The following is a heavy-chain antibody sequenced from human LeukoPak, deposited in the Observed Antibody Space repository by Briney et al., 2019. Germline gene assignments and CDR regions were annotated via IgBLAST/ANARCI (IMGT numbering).Heavy chain of an antibody. Sequence: ASVNVSCTASGYTFTSYYMHWMRQAPGQGLELLGWVSAANNPEYSQKFQGRVVITRDASATTSYLELNSLRSEDTAVYYCAMSVEMPPIPSFDYWGQGTLVTVSS. D-gene: IGHD5-24*01. CDR2: VSAANNP. CDR1: GYTFTSYY. CDR3: AMSVEMPPIPSFDY. J-gene: IGHJ4*02. V-gene: IGHV1-3*01.